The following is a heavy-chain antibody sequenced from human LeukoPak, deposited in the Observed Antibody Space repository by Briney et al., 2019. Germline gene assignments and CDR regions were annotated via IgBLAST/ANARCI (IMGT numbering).Heavy chain of an antibody. CDR1: VSTFTVYD. CDR3: TLYNH. Sequence: ASVTVSFTSSVSTFTVYDMHWVRQAPGQRLEWVEWINPNSGGTHYAQKFQGRVTMTRDTSINTAYMEVSRLGSDDTAVYYCTLYNHWGQGTLVTVSS. D-gene: IGHD5-24*01. V-gene: IGHV1-2*02. J-gene: IGHJ4*02. CDR2: INPNSGGT.